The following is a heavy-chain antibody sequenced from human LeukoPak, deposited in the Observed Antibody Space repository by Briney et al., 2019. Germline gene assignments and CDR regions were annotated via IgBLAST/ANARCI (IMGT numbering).Heavy chain of an antibody. D-gene: IGHD3-10*01. J-gene: IGHJ5*02. V-gene: IGHV3-30*18. CDR2: ISYDGRDK. CDR1: GFTFTSYA. Sequence: PGGSLRLPRAASGFTFTSYAMLWVRQAPGKGLGWVAFISYDGRDKYYADSVKGRFTISRDKSKNTLYLQMNSLRSEDTAVYYCAKVGRASGSTDHWGQGTLVTVSS. CDR3: AKVGRASGSTDH.